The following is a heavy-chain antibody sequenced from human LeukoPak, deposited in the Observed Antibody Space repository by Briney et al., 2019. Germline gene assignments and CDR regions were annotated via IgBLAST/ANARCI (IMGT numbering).Heavy chain of an antibody. J-gene: IGHJ4*02. CDR3: AKVDYYDSSGYYQGIDY. CDR2: ISGSGGST. V-gene: IGHV3-23*01. CDR1: GFTFSSYA. Sequence: GGSLRLSCAASGFTFSSYAMSWVRQAPGKGLEWVSAISGSGGSTYYADSVKGRFTISRDNSKNTLYLQMNSLRAEDMAVYYCAKVDYYDSSGYYQGIDYWGQGTLVTVSS. D-gene: IGHD3-22*01.